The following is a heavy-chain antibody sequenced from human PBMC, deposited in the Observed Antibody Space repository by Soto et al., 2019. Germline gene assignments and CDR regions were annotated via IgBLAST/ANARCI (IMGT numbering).Heavy chain of an antibody. Sequence: PGGSLRLSCAASGFTFSDYYMSWIRQAPGKGLEWVSYISSSSSYTNYADSVKGRFTNSRDNAKNSLYLQMNSLRAEDTAVYYCARVRQLEFLSWFDPWGQGALVTVSS. V-gene: IGHV3-11*06. CDR3: ARVRQLEFLSWFDP. J-gene: IGHJ5*02. CDR1: GFTFSDYY. CDR2: ISSSSSYT. D-gene: IGHD6-13*01.